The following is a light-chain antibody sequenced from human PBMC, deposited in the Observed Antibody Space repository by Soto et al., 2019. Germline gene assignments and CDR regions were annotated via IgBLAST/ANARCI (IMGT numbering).Light chain of an antibody. V-gene: IGLV1-40*01. J-gene: IGLJ2*01. CDR3: QSYDSSLSGSL. CDR2: GNS. Sequence: QSVLTQPPSVSGAPGQRVTISCTGSSSNIGAGFDVHWYQQLPGEAPKLFIFGNSNRPSGVPDRISGSKSGTSASLSITGLQAEDEADYYCQSYDSSLSGSLFGGGTKVTVL. CDR1: SSNIGAGFD.